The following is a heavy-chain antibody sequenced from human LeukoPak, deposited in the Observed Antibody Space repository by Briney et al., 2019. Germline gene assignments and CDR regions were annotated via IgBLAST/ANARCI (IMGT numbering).Heavy chain of an antibody. D-gene: IGHD3-3*01. CDR3: ARLTIFGVVDDY. J-gene: IGHJ4*02. CDR2: IYYSGST. CDR1: GGAMSSYY. Sequence: PSETLSLTCTVSGGAMSSYYWSWIRQPPGKGLEWIGYIYYSGSTNYNPSLKSRVTISVDTSMNQFSLKLSSVTAADTAVYYCARLTIFGVVDDYWGQGTLVTVSS. V-gene: IGHV4-59*08.